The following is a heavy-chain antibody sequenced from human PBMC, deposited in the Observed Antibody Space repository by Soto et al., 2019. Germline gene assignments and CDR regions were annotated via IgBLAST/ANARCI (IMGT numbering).Heavy chain of an antibody. CDR2: ISYDGSNK. J-gene: IGHJ6*02. CDR1: GFTFSSYA. V-gene: IGHV3-30-3*01. Sequence: PGGSLRLSCAASGFTFSSYAMHWVRQAPGKGLEWVAVISYDGSNKYYADSVKGRFTISRDNSKNTLYLQMYSLRAEDTAVYYCARDWVVVVPAATNYYYYGMDVWGQGTTVTVSS. D-gene: IGHD2-2*01. CDR3: ARDWVVVVPAATNYYYYGMDV.